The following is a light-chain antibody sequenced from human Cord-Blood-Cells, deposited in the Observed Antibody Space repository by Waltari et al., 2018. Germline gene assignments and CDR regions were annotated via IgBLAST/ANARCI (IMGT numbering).Light chain of an antibody. CDR1: SSDVGGYNY. Sequence: QSALTQPASVSGSPGQSITISCTGTSSDVGGYNYVSWYQQHPGKALKLMIYDVSNRPSGFSNRFAGSKSGNTASLTISGLQAEDEADYYCSSYTSSSTLVFGGGTKLTVL. CDR2: DVS. CDR3: SSYTSSSTLV. V-gene: IGLV2-14*03. J-gene: IGLJ3*02.